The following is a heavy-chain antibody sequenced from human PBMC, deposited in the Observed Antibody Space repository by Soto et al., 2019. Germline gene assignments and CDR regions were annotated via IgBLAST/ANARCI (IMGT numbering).Heavy chain of an antibody. D-gene: IGHD6-13*01. J-gene: IGHJ4*02. CDR3: ARHKDTSSRYRLPGY. Sequence: SETLSLTCSVSGGSISSSSYYWGWIRQPPGKGLEWIGSIYYRGTTYYNPSLKSRVTISVDTSKSQFSLKVSSVTATDTAVYYCARHKDTSSRYRLPGYWGQGTLVTVSS. V-gene: IGHV4-39*01. CDR1: GGSISSSSYY. CDR2: IYYRGTT.